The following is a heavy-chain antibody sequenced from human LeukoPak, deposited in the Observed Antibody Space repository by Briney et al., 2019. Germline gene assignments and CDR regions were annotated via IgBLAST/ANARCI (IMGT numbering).Heavy chain of an antibody. CDR1: GASISSYY. J-gene: IGHJ4*02. CDR3: ASGPYPAAGTDHQFDY. CDR2: IYYRGST. D-gene: IGHD6-13*01. V-gene: IGHV4-59*01. Sequence: KPSETLSLTCTVSGASISSYYWSWLRQPPGKGLEWIGYIYYRGSTNYNPSLKSRVTISVDTSKNQFSLKLSSVTAADTAVYYCASGPYPAAGTDHQFDYWGQGTLVTVSS.